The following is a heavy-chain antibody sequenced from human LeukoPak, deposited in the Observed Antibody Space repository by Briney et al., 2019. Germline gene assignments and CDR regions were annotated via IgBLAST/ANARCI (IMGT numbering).Heavy chain of an antibody. CDR1: GFSLSTSGVA. J-gene: IGHJ4*02. Sequence: SGPTLVKPTQTLTVTCTFSGFSLSTSGVAVGWIRQPPGKGLEWIGRIYYSGSTYYNLSLKSRVTISGDTSMNHFSLKLSSVTAADTALYYCATSYDYGDYRSINFDNWGQGTLVTVSS. D-gene: IGHD4-17*01. V-gene: IGHV4-39*02. CDR2: IYYSGST. CDR3: ATSYDYGDYRSINFDN.